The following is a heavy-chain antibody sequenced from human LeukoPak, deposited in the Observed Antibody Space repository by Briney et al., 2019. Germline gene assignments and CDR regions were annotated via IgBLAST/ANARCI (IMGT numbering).Heavy chain of an antibody. CDR3: ARRRQQEFDY. Sequence: ASVKVSCKTSGYTFSGYFIHWLRQAPGQGLEWMGWIIPSTSATNFAQKFQGRVTMTTHMSVSTAYMELSRLTSDDTAVYYCARRRQQEFDYWGQGTLVTVSS. V-gene: IGHV1-2*02. CDR1: GYTFSGYF. CDR2: IIPSTSAT. D-gene: IGHD1-1*01. J-gene: IGHJ4*02.